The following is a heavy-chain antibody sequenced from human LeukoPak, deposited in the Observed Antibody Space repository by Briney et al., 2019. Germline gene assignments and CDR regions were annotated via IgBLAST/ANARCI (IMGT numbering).Heavy chain of an antibody. Sequence: SETLSLTCTVPGGSISSYYWSWIRQPPGKGLEWIGYIYYSGSTNYNPSLKSRVTISVDTSKNQFSLKLSSVTAADTAVYYCARGYDSSGYFDPWGQGTLVTVSS. CDR1: GGSISSYY. V-gene: IGHV4-59*12. J-gene: IGHJ5*02. CDR3: ARGYDSSGYFDP. D-gene: IGHD3-22*01. CDR2: IYYSGST.